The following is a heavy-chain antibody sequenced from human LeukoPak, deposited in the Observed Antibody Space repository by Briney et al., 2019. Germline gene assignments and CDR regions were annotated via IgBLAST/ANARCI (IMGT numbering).Heavy chain of an antibody. V-gene: IGHV3-21*01. Sequence: GGSLRLSCAASGFTFSSYSMNWVRQAPGKGLEWVSSISSSSSYIYYADSVKGRFTISRDNAKNSLYLQMNSLRAEDTAVYYCAGALYYDFWSGIYYMDVWGKGTTVTVSS. CDR2: ISSSSSYI. CDR1: GFTFSSYS. CDR3: AGALYYDFWSGIYYMDV. J-gene: IGHJ6*03. D-gene: IGHD3-3*01.